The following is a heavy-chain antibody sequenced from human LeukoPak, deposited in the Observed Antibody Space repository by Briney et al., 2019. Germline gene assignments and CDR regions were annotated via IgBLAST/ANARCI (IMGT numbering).Heavy chain of an antibody. J-gene: IGHJ4*02. D-gene: IGHD5-24*01. V-gene: IGHV3-21*01. CDR2: ITSSSIYK. CDR3: ARKRRDGNTYDYFDY. CDR1: GFSFSSYT. Sequence: GGSLRLSCAASGFSFSSYTMNWVRQAPGKGLEWVSSITSSSIYKWYADSVKGRFTISRDNAKNSLYVQMNSLRPEDTAVYYCARKRRDGNTYDYFDYWGQGTLVTVSS.